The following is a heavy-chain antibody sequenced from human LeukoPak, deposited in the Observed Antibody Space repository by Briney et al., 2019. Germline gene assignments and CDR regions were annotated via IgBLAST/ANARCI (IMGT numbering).Heavy chain of an antibody. Sequence: KPSETLSLTCTVSGGSISSYYWSWIRQPPGKGLEWIGYIYYSGSTNYNPSLKSRVTISVDTSKNQFSLKLSSVTAADTAVYYCARTGDSTGYYPHTDYWGQGTLVTVSS. CDR3: ARTGDSTGYYPHTDY. V-gene: IGHV4-59*01. CDR2: IYYSGST. D-gene: IGHD3-22*01. CDR1: GGSISSYY. J-gene: IGHJ4*02.